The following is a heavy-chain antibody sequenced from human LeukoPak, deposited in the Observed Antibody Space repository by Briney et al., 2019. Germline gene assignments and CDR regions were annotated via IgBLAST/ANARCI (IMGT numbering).Heavy chain of an antibody. Sequence: SETLSLTCTVSGGSISSYYWSWIRQPPGKGLEWIGYIYYSGSTNYNPSLKSRVTISVDTSKNQFSLKLSSVTAADTAVYYCARRGIAAAGTKGAFDIWGQGTMVTVSS. J-gene: IGHJ3*02. D-gene: IGHD6-13*01. V-gene: IGHV4-59*08. CDR1: GGSISSYY. CDR3: ARRGIAAAGTKGAFDI. CDR2: IYYSGST.